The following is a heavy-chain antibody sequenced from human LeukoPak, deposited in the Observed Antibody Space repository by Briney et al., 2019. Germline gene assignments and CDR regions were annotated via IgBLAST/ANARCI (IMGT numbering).Heavy chain of an antibody. V-gene: IGHV4-39*01. CDR2: IYNSGST. J-gene: IGHJ5*02. Sequence: SETLSLTCSVSGGSISSSTYYWGWIRQPPGKGLEWIGNIYNSGSTYYNPSLKSRVTISVDTSKNQFSLKLSSVTAADTAVYYCARQAYSSNLGWFNPWGQGTLVTVSS. CDR3: ARQAYSSNLGWFNP. CDR1: GGSISSSTYY. D-gene: IGHD6-13*01.